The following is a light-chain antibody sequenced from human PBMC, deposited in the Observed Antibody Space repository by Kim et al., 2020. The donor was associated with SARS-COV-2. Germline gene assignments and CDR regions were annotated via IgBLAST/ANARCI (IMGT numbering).Light chain of an antibody. J-gene: IGKJ1*01. V-gene: IGKV1-27*01. CDR3: LRYNSAPWT. CDR2: GAS. Sequence: GDRVTITCLGSQDISNSLAWFQHKPGRAPKLLIYGASALHSEVPSRFSGSRSGTDFTLTISSLQPEDVATFYCLRYNSAPWTFGQGTKVDIK. CDR1: QDISNS.